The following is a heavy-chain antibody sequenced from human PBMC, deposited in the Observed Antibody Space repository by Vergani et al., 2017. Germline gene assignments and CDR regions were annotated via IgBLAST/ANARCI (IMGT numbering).Heavy chain of an antibody. V-gene: IGHV4-4*07. D-gene: IGHD6-6*01. J-gene: IGHJ5*02. Sequence: QVQLQESGPGLVKPSETLSLTCTVSGGSISSYYWSLIRQPAGQGLEWFGRIYTSGSTNYNPSLKSRVTMSVDTSKTQFSLKLSSVTAADTAVYYCARDSRSGSSYWFDPWGQGTLVTVSS. CDR3: ARDSRSGSSYWFDP. CDR1: GGSISSYY. CDR2: IYTSGST.